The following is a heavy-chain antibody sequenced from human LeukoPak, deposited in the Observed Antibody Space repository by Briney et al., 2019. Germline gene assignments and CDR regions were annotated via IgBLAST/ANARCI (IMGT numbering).Heavy chain of an antibody. V-gene: IGHV3-74*01. CDR1: GFTFSSPW. J-gene: IGHJ4*02. CDR3: ARDRGSTEFDY. Sequence: QTGGSLRLSCAASGFTFSSPWMHWVRQAPGKGLVWVSRINSDGSTRSYADSVKGRFTISRDNAKNMMYLLMNSLRGEDTAVYYCARDRGSTEFDYWGQGTLVTVSS. D-gene: IGHD1-26*01. CDR2: INSDGSTR.